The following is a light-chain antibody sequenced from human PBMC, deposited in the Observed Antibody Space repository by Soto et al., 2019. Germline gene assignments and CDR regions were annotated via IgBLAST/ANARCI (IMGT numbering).Light chain of an antibody. CDR3: QQYTGT. Sequence: DIQMTQSPSTLSASVGDRVTITCRASESISTWLAWYQQKPGRAPKLLIYDASNLESGVPSRFSGSSSGTEFILTIDSVQPDDFATYYCQQYTGTFGQGTKV. CDR2: DAS. V-gene: IGKV1-5*01. CDR1: ESISTW. J-gene: IGKJ1*01.